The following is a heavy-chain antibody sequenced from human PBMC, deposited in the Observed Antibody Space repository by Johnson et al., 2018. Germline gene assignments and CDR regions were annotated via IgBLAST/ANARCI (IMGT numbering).Heavy chain of an antibody. V-gene: IGHV3-43D*03. Sequence: EVQLVETGGVVVQPGWSLRLSCAASGFTFDDYAMHWVRQAPGKGLEWVTLLSWDGGSPDYAASVMGRVTISRDNSKNSLYLQMNSLRAEDTALYYCAKAGYSYGYYYYYYMDVWGKGTTVTVSS. J-gene: IGHJ6*03. CDR3: AKAGYSYGYYYYYYMDV. D-gene: IGHD5-18*01. CDR1: GFTFDDYA. CDR2: LSWDGGSP.